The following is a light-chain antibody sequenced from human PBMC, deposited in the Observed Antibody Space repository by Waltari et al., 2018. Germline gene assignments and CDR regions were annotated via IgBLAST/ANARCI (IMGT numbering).Light chain of an antibody. V-gene: IGKV3-11*01. J-gene: IGKJ4*01. CDR1: QSVYTY. CDR3: HQRSNWPLT. CDR2: DAS. Sequence: EIVLTQSPATLSLSPGDTATVSCRASQSVYTYLAWYQHKPGQVPRLLIYDASKRATGVPARFSGSGSGADFTLIISSLEPEDFAVYYGHQRSNWPLTFGGGAKVDIK.